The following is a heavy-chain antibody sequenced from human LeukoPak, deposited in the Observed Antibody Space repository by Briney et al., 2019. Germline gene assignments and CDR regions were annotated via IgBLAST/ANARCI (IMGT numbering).Heavy chain of an antibody. CDR1: GYNFISYW. CDR3: ASTYSSSWGYFDL. Sequence: GESLKISCKGSGYNFISYWIGWVRQMSGKGLEWMGIIYPADSDTRYSPSFQGQVTISADKFISTAYLQWSSLKASDTAMYYCASTYSSSWGYFDLWGRGTLVTVSS. D-gene: IGHD6-13*01. V-gene: IGHV5-51*01. J-gene: IGHJ2*01. CDR2: IYPADSDT.